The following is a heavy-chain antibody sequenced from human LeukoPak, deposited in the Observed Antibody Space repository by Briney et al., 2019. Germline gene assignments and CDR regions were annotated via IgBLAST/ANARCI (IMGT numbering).Heavy chain of an antibody. V-gene: IGHV3-48*01. Sequence: GGSLRLSCAASGFTFSSYSMNWVRQAPGKGLEWVSYISSSSSTIYYADSVKGRFTISRDNAKNSLHLQMNSLRAEDTAVYHCARDRLLEDRDYSYYYYMDVWGKGTTVTVSS. CDR3: ARDRLLEDRDYSYYYYMDV. CDR2: ISSSSSTI. J-gene: IGHJ6*03. CDR1: GFTFSSYS. D-gene: IGHD1-1*01.